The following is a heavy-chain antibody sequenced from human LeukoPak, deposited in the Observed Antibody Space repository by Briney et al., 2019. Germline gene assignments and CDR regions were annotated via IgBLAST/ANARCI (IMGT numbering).Heavy chain of an antibody. Sequence: GGSLRLSCAASGFTFDDYAMHWVRQAPGKGLEWVLGISWNSGSIGYADSVKGRFTISRDNAKNSLYLQMNSLRAEDTALYYCAKGVRGVIKRIITHAINWFDPWGQGTLVTVSS. CDR3: AKGVRGVIKRIITHAINWFDP. V-gene: IGHV3-9*01. CDR1: GFTFDDYA. CDR2: ISWNSGSI. J-gene: IGHJ5*02. D-gene: IGHD3-10*01.